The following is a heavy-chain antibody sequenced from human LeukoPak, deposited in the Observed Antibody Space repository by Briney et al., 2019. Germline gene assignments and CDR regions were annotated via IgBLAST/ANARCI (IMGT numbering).Heavy chain of an antibody. CDR3: ASTTFGVVMGYYYYYMDV. J-gene: IGHJ6*03. D-gene: IGHD3-3*01. CDR1: GGSFSGYY. CDR2: INHSGGT. Sequence: PSETLSLTCAVYGGSFSGYYWSWIRQPPGKGLEWIGEINHSGGTNYNPSLKSRVTISVDTSKNQFSPKLSSVTAADTAVYYCASTTFGVVMGYYYYYMDVWGKGTTVTVSS. V-gene: IGHV4-34*01.